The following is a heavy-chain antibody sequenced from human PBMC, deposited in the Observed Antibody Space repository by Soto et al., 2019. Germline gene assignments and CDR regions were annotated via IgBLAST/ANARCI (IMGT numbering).Heavy chain of an antibody. CDR3: ARAPYDSSGNYYYGMDV. D-gene: IGHD3-22*01. CDR2: IYHSGST. Sequence: PSETLSLTCAVSGGSISSSNWWSWVRQPPGKGLEWIGEIYHSGSTNYNPSLKSRVTISVDKSKNQFSLKLSSVTAADTPVYYCARAPYDSSGNYYYGMDVWGQGTTVTVSS. CDR1: GGSISSSNW. V-gene: IGHV4-4*02. J-gene: IGHJ6*02.